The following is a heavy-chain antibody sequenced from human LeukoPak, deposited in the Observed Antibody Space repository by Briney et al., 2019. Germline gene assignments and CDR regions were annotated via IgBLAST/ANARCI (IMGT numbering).Heavy chain of an antibody. CDR3: AREVVAASNYYYYYGMDV. Sequence: TLSLTCTVSGGSISSGGYYWSWIRQHPGKGLEWIGYIYYSGSTYYNPSLKSRVTISVDTSKNQFSLKLSSVTAADTAVYYCAREVVAASNYYYYYGMDVWGQGTTVTVSS. CDR2: IYYSGST. CDR1: GGSISSGGYY. V-gene: IGHV4-31*03. J-gene: IGHJ6*02. D-gene: IGHD2-15*01.